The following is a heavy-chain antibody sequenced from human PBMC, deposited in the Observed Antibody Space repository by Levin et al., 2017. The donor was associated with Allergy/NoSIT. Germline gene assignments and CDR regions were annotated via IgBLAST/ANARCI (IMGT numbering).Heavy chain of an antibody. CDR2: IWYDGSNK. V-gene: IGHV3-33*01. J-gene: IGHJ3*02. CDR1: GFTFSSYG. CDR3: AREAVAGTGWNAFDI. Sequence: GGSLRLSCAASGFTFSSYGMHWVRQAPGKGLEWVAVIWYDGSNKYYADSVKGRFTISRDNSKNTLYLQMNSLRAEDTAVYYCAREAVAGTGWNAFDIWGQGTMVTVSS. D-gene: IGHD6-19*01.